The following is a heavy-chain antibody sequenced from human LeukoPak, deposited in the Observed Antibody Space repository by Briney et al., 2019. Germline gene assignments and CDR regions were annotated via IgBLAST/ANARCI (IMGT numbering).Heavy chain of an antibody. V-gene: IGHV4-59*01. CDR2: IYYSGST. CDR1: GVSISSYY. D-gene: IGHD6-13*01. CDR3: ARSLPGAIGAADL. J-gene: IGHJ5*02. Sequence: PSETLSLTCTVSGVSISSYYWSWIRQPPGKGLEWIGYIYYSGSTNYNPSLKSRVTISVDTSKNHFSLKVTSMTAADTGVYYCARSLPGAIGAADLWGQGTLVTVSS.